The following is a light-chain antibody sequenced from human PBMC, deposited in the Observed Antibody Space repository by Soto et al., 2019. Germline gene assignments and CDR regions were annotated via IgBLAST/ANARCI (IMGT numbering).Light chain of an antibody. V-gene: IGLV2-8*01. CDR2: EVS. CDR3: NSYAGSNNPVV. CDR1: SSDVGGYNY. Sequence: QSALTQPPSASGSPGQSVTISCTGTSSDVGGYNYVSWYQQHPGKAPKLMIYEVSKRPSGVPDRFSGSKSGNTASLTVSGLQAEDEADYYCNSYAGSNNPVVFGGGTKLTVL. J-gene: IGLJ2*01.